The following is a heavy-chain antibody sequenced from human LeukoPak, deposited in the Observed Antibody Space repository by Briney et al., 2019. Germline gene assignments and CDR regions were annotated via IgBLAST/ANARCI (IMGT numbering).Heavy chain of an antibody. Sequence: PGGSLRLSCTASGFTFSSYSMNWVRQAPGKGLEWISSISSSSNYIYYADSVKGRFTISRDNAKNSLYLQMNSLRAEDTAVYYCARDLGPTIVVITRYYYGMDLWGQGITVTVSS. CDR3: ARDLGPTIVVITRYYYGMDL. CDR2: ISSSSNYI. V-gene: IGHV3-21*01. D-gene: IGHD3-22*01. CDR1: GFTFSSYS. J-gene: IGHJ6*02.